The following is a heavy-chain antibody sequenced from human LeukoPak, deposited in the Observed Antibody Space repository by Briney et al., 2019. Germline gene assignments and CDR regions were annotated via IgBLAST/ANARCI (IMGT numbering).Heavy chain of an antibody. J-gene: IGHJ6*02. V-gene: IGHV3-33*08. CDR3: ARDIRAAAAPDYGMDV. CDR1: GFTFSDSW. CDR2: IWYDGSNK. Sequence: PGGSLRLSCAASGFTFSDSWMSWVRQAPGKGLEWVAVIWYDGSNKYYADSVKGRFTISRDNSKNTLYLQMNSLRAEDTAVYYCARDIRAAAAPDYGMDVWGQGTTVTVSS. D-gene: IGHD6-13*01.